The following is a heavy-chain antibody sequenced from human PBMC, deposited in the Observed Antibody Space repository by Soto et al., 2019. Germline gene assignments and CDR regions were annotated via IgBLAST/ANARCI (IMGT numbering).Heavy chain of an antibody. V-gene: IGHV4-4*08. CDR2: IDSNGGT. Sequence: SETLSLTCTVSDDSSSNYKWSWIRQPPGRRLEWIGYIDSNGGTSYNPSLQSRVTISIDTSTKQFFLKLSSVIAADTAVYYCARDWVLELTTGYYYGLDVWGQGTTVTVSS. CDR3: ARDWVLELTTGYYYGLDV. CDR1: DDSSSNYK. J-gene: IGHJ6*02. D-gene: IGHD1-7*01.